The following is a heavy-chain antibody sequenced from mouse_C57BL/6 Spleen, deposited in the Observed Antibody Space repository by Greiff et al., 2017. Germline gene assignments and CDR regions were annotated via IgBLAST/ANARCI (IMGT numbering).Heavy chain of an antibody. J-gene: IGHJ1*03. V-gene: IGHV1-4*01. CDR1: GYTFTSYT. Sequence: QVQLQQSGAELARPGASVKMSCKASGYTFTSYTMHWVKQRPGQGLEWIGYINPSSGYTKYNQKFKDKATVTADKSSSTAYMQLSSLTSEDSAVYYCAPPQCDGSYCYFDVWGTGTTVTVSS. D-gene: IGHD1-1*01. CDR3: APPQCDGSYCYFDV. CDR2: INPSSGYT.